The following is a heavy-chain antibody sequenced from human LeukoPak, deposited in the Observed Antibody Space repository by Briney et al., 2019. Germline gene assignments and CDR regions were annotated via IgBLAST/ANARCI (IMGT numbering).Heavy chain of an antibody. CDR1: GGYIRSYY. V-gene: IGHV4-59*01. D-gene: IGHD5-24*01. J-gene: IGHJ5*02. Sequence: SETLSLTCTVSGGYIRSYYWSWIRQPPGKGLEWIGYIYYSGSTDYNPSLKSRATISIDTSKNHFSLKLSSVTAADTAVYYCARYRDGHTPWGQGTLVTVSS. CDR3: ARYRDGHTP. CDR2: IYYSGST.